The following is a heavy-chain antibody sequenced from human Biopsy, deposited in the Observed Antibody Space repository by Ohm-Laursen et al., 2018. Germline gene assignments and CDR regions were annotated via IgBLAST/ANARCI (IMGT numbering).Heavy chain of an antibody. V-gene: IGHV4-39*01. CDR3: ARHPTGFWFDP. Sequence: TLSLTCTVSGGSVSSNTNYWAWIRQPPGKGLEWIGSIFYSGIIYYNPSLKSRVSISVDTSKNQFSLNLNSVTAADTAVYYCARHPTGFWFDPWGQGILVIVSS. CDR1: GGSVSSNTNY. CDR2: IFYSGII. J-gene: IGHJ5*02.